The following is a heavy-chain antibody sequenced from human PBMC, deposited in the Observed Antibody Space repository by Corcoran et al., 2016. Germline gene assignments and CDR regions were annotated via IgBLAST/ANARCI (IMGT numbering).Heavy chain of an antibody. D-gene: IGHD2-15*01. CDR3: VRQSHCSGSGCYFLSSYGVDV. CDR2: IYYSGIT. V-gene: IGHV4-39*01. J-gene: IGHJ6*02. CDR1: GGSISSSSYN. Sequence: QLQLQESGPGLVKPSETLSLTCTVSGGSISSSSYNWGWIRQPPGKGLEWIGSIYYSGITYYNPSLKSRVTISVDTSKNQFSLTLSSVTAADTAVYNCVRQSHCSGSGCYFLSSYGVDVGGQGTTVTVSS.